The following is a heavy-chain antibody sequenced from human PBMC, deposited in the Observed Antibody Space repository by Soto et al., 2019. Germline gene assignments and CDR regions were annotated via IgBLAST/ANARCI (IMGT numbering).Heavy chain of an antibody. V-gene: IGHV3-21*01. Sequence: PGGSLRLSCAASGFTFSSYSMNWVRQAPGKGLEWVSSISSSSSYIYYADSVKGRFTISRDNAKNSLYLQMNSLRAEDTAVYYCARLDSSGYYCEYWGQGTLVTVSS. CDR3: ARLDSSGYYCEY. CDR1: GFTFSSYS. D-gene: IGHD3-22*01. CDR2: ISSSSSYI. J-gene: IGHJ4*02.